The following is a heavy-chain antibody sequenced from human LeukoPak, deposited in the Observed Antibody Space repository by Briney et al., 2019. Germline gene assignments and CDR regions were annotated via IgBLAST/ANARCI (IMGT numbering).Heavy chain of an antibody. CDR1: GGSISSYY. V-gene: IGHV4-59*12. D-gene: IGHD2-2*01. CDR2: IYYSGST. J-gene: IGHJ4*02. CDR3: ARDGCSSTSCYESLTGGPVPYYFDY. Sequence: SQTLSLTCTVSGGSISSYYWSWIRQPPGKGLEWIGYIYYSGSTTYNPSLKSRVTISVATSKNQFSLKLSSVTAADTAVYYCARDGCSSTSCYESLTGGPVPYYFDYWGQGTLVTVSS.